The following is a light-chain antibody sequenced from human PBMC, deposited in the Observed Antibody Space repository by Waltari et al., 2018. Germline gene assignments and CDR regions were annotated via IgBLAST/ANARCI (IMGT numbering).Light chain of an antibody. J-gene: IGLJ3*02. CDR2: DNN. Sequence: QSVLTQPPSVSAAPGPRVTSPCSGTTSNIGNNYVSCYQLLPRTAPKLLIYDNNKRPSVLPARISCCKSGTSATLGITGLQTGDEADYYCATWDSSLSAGVFGGGTKLTVL. V-gene: IGLV1-51*01. CDR3: ATWDSSLSAGV. CDR1: TSNIGNNY.